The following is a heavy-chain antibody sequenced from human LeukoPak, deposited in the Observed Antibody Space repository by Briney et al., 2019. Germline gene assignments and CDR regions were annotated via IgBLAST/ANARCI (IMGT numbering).Heavy chain of an antibody. D-gene: IGHD3-10*01. CDR3: AKDPSNNYGSVTKYFDY. CDR2: IKQDGSEK. J-gene: IGHJ4*02. Sequence: PGGSLRLSCAASGFTFSSYWMSWVRQAPGKGLEWVANIKQDGSEKYYVDSVKGRFTISRDNSKNTMYLQMNSLRAEDTAVYYCAKDPSNNYGSVTKYFDYWGQGTLVTVSS. V-gene: IGHV3-7*01. CDR1: GFTFSSYW.